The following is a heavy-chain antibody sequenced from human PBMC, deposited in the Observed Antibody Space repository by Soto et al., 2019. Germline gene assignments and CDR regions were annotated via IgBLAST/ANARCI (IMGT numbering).Heavy chain of an antibody. CDR2: IWYDGSNK. CDR3: ARGEQQQVNAFDY. Sequence: QVQLVESGGGVVQPGRSLRLSCAASGFTFSSYGMHWVRQAPGKGLEWVAVIWYDGSNKYYADSVKGRFTISRDNSKNTLYLQMNSLRAEDTAVYYCARGEQQQVNAFDYWGQGTLVTVSS. J-gene: IGHJ4*02. D-gene: IGHD6-13*01. V-gene: IGHV3-33*01. CDR1: GFTFSSYG.